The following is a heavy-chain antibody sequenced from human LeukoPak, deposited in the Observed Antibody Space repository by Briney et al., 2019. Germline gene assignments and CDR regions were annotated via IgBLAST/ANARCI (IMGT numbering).Heavy chain of an antibody. CDR1: GFTFNNYY. V-gene: IGHV3-7*01. J-gene: IGHJ4*02. CDR3: ARSLWPEDF. Sequence: GGSLRLSCAASGFTFNNYYMSWVRQAPGKGLEWVANINQVGSAKHYIDSVKGRFTISRDNAKKSVYLQMDSLRAEDTAVYYCARSLWPEDFWGQGTLVTVSS. D-gene: IGHD2/OR15-2a*01. CDR2: INQVGSAK.